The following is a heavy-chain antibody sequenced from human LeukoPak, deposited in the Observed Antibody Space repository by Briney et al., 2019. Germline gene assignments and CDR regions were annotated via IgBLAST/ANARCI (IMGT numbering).Heavy chain of an antibody. V-gene: IGHV4-59*11. CDR3: ARGYDFWSGPQPSYH. CDR1: GGSISNHY. CDR2: IYYSEST. D-gene: IGHD3-3*01. J-gene: IGHJ5*02. Sequence: SETLSLTCTVSGGSISNHYWSWIRQPPGKGLEWIGYIYYSESTNYNPSLKSRVTISVDTSKNQFSLKLSSVTAADTAVYYCARGYDFWSGPQPSYHWGQGTLVTVSS.